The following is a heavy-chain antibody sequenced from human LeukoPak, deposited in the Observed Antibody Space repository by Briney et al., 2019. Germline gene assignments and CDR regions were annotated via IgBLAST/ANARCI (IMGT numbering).Heavy chain of an antibody. V-gene: IGHV3-7*01. CDR3: ARDSHGDYGDY. Sequence: GGSLRLSCAASGFTFSSYWMSRVRPAPGEGMEWVANIKQDGSEKYYVDSVKGRFTISRDNAKNSLYLQMNSLRAEDTAVYYCARDSHGDYGDYWGQGSQVTVSP. D-gene: IGHD4-17*01. CDR1: GFTFSSYW. CDR2: IKQDGSEK. J-gene: IGHJ4*02.